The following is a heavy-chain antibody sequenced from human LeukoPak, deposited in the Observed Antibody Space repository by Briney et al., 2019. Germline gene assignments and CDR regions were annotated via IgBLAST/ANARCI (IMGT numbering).Heavy chain of an antibody. J-gene: IGHJ3*02. CDR2: IYHSGST. CDR1: GGSISSGGYY. V-gene: IGHV4-31*03. D-gene: IGHD6-19*01. CDR3: ARETRIAVAGTRWGGGAFDI. Sequence: SETLSLTCTVSGGSISSGGYYWSWIRQHRGKGLEWIGYIYHSGSTYYNPSLKSRVTISVDRSKNQFSLKLSSVTAADTAVYYCARETRIAVAGTRWGGGAFDIWGQGTMVTVSS.